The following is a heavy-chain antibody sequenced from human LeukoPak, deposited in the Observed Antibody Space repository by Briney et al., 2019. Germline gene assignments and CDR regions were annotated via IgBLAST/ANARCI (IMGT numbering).Heavy chain of an antibody. CDR3: ARVLGDSSGYYSLL. V-gene: IGHV4-61*05. D-gene: IGHD3-22*01. Sequence: SETLSLTCTVSGGSISSSSYYWGWIRQPPGKGLEWIGYIYYSGSTNYNPSLKSRVTISVDTSKNQFSLKLSSVTAADTAVYYCARVLGDSSGYYSLLWGQGTLVTVSS. CDR2: IYYSGST. J-gene: IGHJ4*02. CDR1: GGSISSSSYY.